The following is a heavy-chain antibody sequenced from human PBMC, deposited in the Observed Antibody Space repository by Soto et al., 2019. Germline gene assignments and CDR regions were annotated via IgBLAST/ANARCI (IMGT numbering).Heavy chain of an antibody. CDR1: GGSISSYY. J-gene: IGHJ5*02. V-gene: IGHV4-59*08. CDR2: IYYSGST. Sequence: QVQLQESGPGLVKPSETLSLTCTVSGGSISSYYWSWIRQPPGKGLGWIGYIYYSGSTNYNPSLKSRVTISVDTSKNQFSLKLSSVTAADTAVYYCARREAENWFDPWGQGTLVTVSS. CDR3: ARREAENWFDP. D-gene: IGHD1-26*01.